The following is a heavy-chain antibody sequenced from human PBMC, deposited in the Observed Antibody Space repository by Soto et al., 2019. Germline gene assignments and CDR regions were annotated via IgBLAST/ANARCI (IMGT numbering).Heavy chain of an antibody. D-gene: IGHD1-1*01. V-gene: IGHV3-21*01. J-gene: IGHJ3*02. CDR3: ARDRESNDPDDAFDI. Sequence: EVQLVESGGGLVKPGGSLRLSCAASGFTFSSYSMNWVRQAPGKGLEWVSSISSSSSYIYYADSVKGRFTISRDNAKNSLYLQMNSLRAEDTAVYYCARDRESNDPDDAFDIWGQGTMVTVSS. CDR2: ISSSSSYI. CDR1: GFTFSSYS.